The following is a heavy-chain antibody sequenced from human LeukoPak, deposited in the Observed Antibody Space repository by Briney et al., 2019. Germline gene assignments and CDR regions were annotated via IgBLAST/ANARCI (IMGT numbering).Heavy chain of an antibody. CDR2: ISGSGGST. Sequence: GGSLRLSCAASGFTFSSYAMSLVRLAPGKGLEWVSAISGSGGSTYYADSVKGRFTISRDNSKNTLYLQMNSLRAEDTAVYYCAKGTGYDFWSGYLLYYGMDVWGQGTTVTVSS. D-gene: IGHD3-3*01. J-gene: IGHJ6*02. CDR3: AKGTGYDFWSGYLLYYGMDV. V-gene: IGHV3-23*01. CDR1: GFTFSSYA.